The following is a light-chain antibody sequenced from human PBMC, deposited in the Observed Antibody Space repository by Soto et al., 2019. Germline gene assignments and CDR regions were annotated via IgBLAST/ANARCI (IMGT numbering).Light chain of an antibody. V-gene: IGLV8-61*01. CDR3: ALYMGSGISV. J-gene: IGLJ3*02. CDR1: SGSVATSYY. Sequence: QTVVTQEPSFSVSPGRTVTLTCGLSSGSVATSYYPSWYQQTPGQAPRTLIYNTNSRSSGVPDRFSGSILGNKAALTITGAQADDESDYYCALYMGSGISVFGGGTQVTVL. CDR2: NTN.